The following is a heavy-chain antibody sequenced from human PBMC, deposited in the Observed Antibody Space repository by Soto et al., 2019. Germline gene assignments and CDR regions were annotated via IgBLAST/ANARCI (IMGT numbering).Heavy chain of an antibody. Sequence: SVKVSCKASGGTFSIYAISWVRQAPGQGLEWMGGIIPIFGTANYAQKFQGRVTITADESTSTAYMELGSLRSEDTAVYYCARDRYGYYFDYWGQGTLVSVS. CDR2: IIPIFGTA. D-gene: IGHD3-16*02. J-gene: IGHJ4*02. V-gene: IGHV1-69*13. CDR3: ARDRYGYYFDY. CDR1: GGTFSIYA.